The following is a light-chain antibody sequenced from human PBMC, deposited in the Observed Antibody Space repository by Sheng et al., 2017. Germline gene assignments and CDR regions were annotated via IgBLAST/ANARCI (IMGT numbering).Light chain of an antibody. Sequence: EIVMTQSPATLSVSPGERATLSCRASQSVISYLAWYQQKPGQAPRLLIYSASTRATGIPARFSGSGSGTEFTLTINSLQSEDFALYYCQQYNKWPLITFGQGTRLEIK. J-gene: IGKJ5*01. CDR3: QQYNKWPLIT. CDR2: SAS. V-gene: IGKV3-15*01. CDR1: QSVISY.